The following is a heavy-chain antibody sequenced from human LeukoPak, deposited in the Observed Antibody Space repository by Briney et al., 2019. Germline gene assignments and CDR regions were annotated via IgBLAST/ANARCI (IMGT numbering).Heavy chain of an antibody. D-gene: IGHD3-3*01. CDR2: TSYDGDNK. CDR1: GFSFSSYA. CDR3: ARGGITIFGGGPYYFDY. J-gene: IGHJ4*02. Sequence: GGSLRLSCAAPGFSFSSYAMHWVRQAPGKGLAWVAVTSYDGDNKYYADSVKGRFTISRDNSKNTLYLQMNSLRAEDTAVYYCARGGITIFGGGPYYFDYWGQGTLVTVSS. V-gene: IGHV3-30-3*01.